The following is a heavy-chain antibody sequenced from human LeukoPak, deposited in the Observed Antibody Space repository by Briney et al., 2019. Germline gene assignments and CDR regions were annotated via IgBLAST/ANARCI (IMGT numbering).Heavy chain of an antibody. D-gene: IGHD1-14*01. CDR2: INPNSGGT. V-gene: IGHV1-2*06. CDR1: GYTFTGYY. J-gene: IGHJ4*02. CDR3: ARVGPEVRKIIFDY. Sequence: ASVKVSCKASGYTFTGYYMHWVRQAPGQGLEWMGRINPNSGGTNYAQKFQGRVTMTRDTSISTAYMELSRLRSDDTAVYYCARVGPEVRKIIFDYWGQGTLVTDSS.